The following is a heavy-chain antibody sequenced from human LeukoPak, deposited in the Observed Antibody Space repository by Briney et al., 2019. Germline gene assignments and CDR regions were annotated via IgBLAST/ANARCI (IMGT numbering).Heavy chain of an antibody. CDR2: ITSSSSYI. J-gene: IGHJ3*02. CDR1: GFTFSSYN. V-gene: IGHV3-21*04. CDR3: ARARRRITIFGVISDAFDI. D-gene: IGHD3-3*01. Sequence: GGPLRLSCAASGFTFSSYNMNWVRQAPGKGLEWGSSITSSSSYIYYADSVKGRFTISRDNAKNSLYLQMNSLRAEDTAVYYCARARRRITIFGVISDAFDIWGQGTMVTVSS.